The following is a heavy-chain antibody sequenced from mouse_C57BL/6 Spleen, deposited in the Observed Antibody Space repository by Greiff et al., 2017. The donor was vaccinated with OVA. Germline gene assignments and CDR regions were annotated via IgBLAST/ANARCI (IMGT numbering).Heavy chain of an antibody. CDR1: GYTFTSYG. Sequence: VQLVESGAELARPGASVQLSCKASGYTFTSYGISWVKQRTGQGLEWIGEIYPRSGNTYYNEKFKGKATLTADKSSSTAYMELRSLTSEDSAVYFGAREGGMITTTRYAMDYWGQGTSVTVAS. J-gene: IGHJ4*01. CDR2: IYPRSGNT. CDR3: AREGGMITTTRYAMDY. D-gene: IGHD2-4*01. V-gene: IGHV1-81*01.